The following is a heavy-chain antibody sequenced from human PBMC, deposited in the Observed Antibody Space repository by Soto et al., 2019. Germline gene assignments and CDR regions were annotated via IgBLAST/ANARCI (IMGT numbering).Heavy chain of an antibody. J-gene: IGHJ4*02. V-gene: IGHV1-18*01. D-gene: IGHD1-1*01. CDR3: ARGRYGDY. Sequence: QVHLVQSGAEVKKSGASVKVSCKGSGYDFTTYGITWVRQAPGQGLEWMAWISAHNGNTDYAQKLQGRVTETRDTSTSTAYMELRSLRSDDTAVYYCARGRYGDYWGQGALVTVSS. CDR1: GYDFTTYG. CDR2: ISAHNGNT.